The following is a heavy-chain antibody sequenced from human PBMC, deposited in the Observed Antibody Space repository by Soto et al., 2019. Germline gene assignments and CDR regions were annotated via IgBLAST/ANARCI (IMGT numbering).Heavy chain of an antibody. CDR3: AKGACSSTACYEFDS. D-gene: IGHD2-2*01. Sequence: PSETLSLTCTVSGGSISRAGYYWNFFRQHPGKGLEWIGYIYNSGNTYYNPSLKSRVAISIDRSENQFSLKLTSVTAADTAVYYCAKGACSSTACYEFDSWGQGTLVT. V-gene: IGHV4-31*03. CDR1: GGSISRAGYY. CDR2: IYNSGNT. J-gene: IGHJ5*01.